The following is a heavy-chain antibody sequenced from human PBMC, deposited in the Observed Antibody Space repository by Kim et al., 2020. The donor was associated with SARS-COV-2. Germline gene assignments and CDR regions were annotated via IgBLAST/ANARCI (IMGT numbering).Heavy chain of an antibody. CDR2: INTNTGNP. Sequence: ASVKVSCKASGYTFTSYAMNWVRQAPGQGLEWMGWINTNTGNPTYAQGFTGRFVFSLDTSVSTAYLQISSLKAEDTAVYYCALEKGVGRRDTVAGPDYWGQGTLVTVSS. D-gene: IGHD2-15*01. V-gene: IGHV7-4-1*02. J-gene: IGHJ4*02. CDR1: GYTFTSYA. CDR3: ALEKGVGRRDTVAGPDY.